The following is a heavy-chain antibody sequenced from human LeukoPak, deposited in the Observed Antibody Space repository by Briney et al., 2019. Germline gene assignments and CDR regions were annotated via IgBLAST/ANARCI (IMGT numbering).Heavy chain of an antibody. CDR2: ISYDGSNK. J-gene: IGHJ3*02. V-gene: IGHV3-30*18. CDR3: AKVLASQLGNDAFDI. Sequence: GGSLRLSCAASGFTFSSYDMHWVRQAPGKGLEWVAVISYDGSNKYYADSVKGRFTISRDNSKNTLYLQMNSLRAEDTAVYYCAKVLASQLGNDAFDIWGQGTMVTVSS. CDR1: GFTFSSYD. D-gene: IGHD6-6*01.